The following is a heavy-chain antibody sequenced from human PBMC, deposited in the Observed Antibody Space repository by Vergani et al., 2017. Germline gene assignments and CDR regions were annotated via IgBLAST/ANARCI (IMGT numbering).Heavy chain of an antibody. CDR1: GGSISSYY. Sequence: QVQLQESGPGLVKPSETLSLTCTVSGGSISSYYWSWIRQPPGKGLEWIGYIYYSGSTNYNPSLKSRVTISVDTSKNQFSLKLSSVTAADTAVYYCARDISTTHDYYYMDVGGKGTTVTVS. V-gene: IGHV4-59*01. D-gene: IGHD4-11*01. CDR3: ARDISTTHDYYYMDV. CDR2: IYYSGST. J-gene: IGHJ6*03.